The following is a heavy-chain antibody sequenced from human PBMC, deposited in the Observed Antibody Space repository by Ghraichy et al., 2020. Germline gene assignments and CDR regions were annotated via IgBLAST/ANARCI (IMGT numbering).Heavy chain of an antibody. J-gene: IGHJ2*01. Sequence: SETLSLTCTVSGASVSSGSGSYYWAWVRPTPGQGLVWIXSIYNTVSSFSCPSLKGRVTISVSTSKNSFSLKLTSVTDTATAVYSCATSMYSITWY. CDR1: GASVSSGSGSYY. CDR2: IYNTVSS. V-gene: IGHV4-39*02. D-gene: IGHD5-18*01. CDR3: ATSMYSITWY.